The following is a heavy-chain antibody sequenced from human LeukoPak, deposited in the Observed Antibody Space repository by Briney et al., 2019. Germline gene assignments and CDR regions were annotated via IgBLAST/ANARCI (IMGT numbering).Heavy chain of an antibody. CDR1: GFTFSDHY. CDR2: SRNRATSYTT. Sequence: GGSLRLSCAVSGFTFSDHYMDWVRQAPGKWREWVGRSRNRATSYTTDYAASVKGRFTISRDDSKSTLYLQMNSLETEDTAVYSCSRDATGDHWGQGTLVSVSS. J-gene: IGHJ4*02. D-gene: IGHD1-14*01. CDR3: SRDATGDH. V-gene: IGHV3-72*01.